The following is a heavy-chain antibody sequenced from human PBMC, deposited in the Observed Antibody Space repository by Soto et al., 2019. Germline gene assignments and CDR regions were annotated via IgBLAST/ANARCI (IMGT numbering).Heavy chain of an antibody. J-gene: IGHJ3*02. D-gene: IGHD5-12*01. CDR2: IYYSGST. Sequence: QVQLQESDAGLVKASQTLSLTCTVSGGSVSSGAYYWTWIRQRPGKGLEWIGYIYYSGSTYYSPSLKSRLSLSLDTSKNQFSLRLSSVTAADTAMYYCARARLRAVYAFDIRGQGTMVTVSS. V-gene: IGHV4-31*03. CDR3: ARARLRAVYAFDI. CDR1: GGSVSSGAYY.